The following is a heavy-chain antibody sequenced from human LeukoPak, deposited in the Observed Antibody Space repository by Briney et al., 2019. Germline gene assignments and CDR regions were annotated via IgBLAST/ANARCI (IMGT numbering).Heavy chain of an antibody. CDR2: IYYSGST. V-gene: IGHV4-59*01. CDR1: GGSISSYY. Sequence: SETLSLTCTVSGGSISSYYWSWIRQPPGKGLEWIGYIYYSGSTNYNPSLKSRVTISVDTSKNQFSLKLSSVAAADTAVYYCARVIQGSYSSSWQYYYYYYMDVWGKGTTVTISS. D-gene: IGHD6-13*01. J-gene: IGHJ6*03. CDR3: ARVIQGSYSSSWQYYYYYYMDV.